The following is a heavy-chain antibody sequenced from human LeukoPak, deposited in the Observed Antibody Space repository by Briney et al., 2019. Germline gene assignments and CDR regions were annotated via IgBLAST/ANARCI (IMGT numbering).Heavy chain of an antibody. J-gene: IGHJ6*02. V-gene: IGHV3-9*01. CDR2: ISWNSGSI. Sequence: PGRSLRLSCAASGFTFDDYAMHWARQAPGKGLEWVSGISWNSGSIGYADSVKGRFTISRDNAKNSLYLQMNSLRAEDTALYYCAKDSGGGGMYYYYGMDVWGQGTTVTVSS. D-gene: IGHD3-16*01. CDR1: GFTFDDYA. CDR3: AKDSGGGGMYYYYGMDV.